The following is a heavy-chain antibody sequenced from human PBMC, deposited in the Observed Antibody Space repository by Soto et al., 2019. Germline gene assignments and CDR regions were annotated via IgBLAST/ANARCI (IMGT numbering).Heavy chain of an antibody. D-gene: IGHD3-10*01. CDR1: GFSLSTSGVG. J-gene: IGHJ4*02. CDR3: AHSSWVKKFYYYGSGSQGYFDY. Sequence: SGPTLVNPTQTLTLTCTFSGFSLSTSGVGVGWIRQPPGKALEWLALIYWDDDKRYSPSLKSRLTITKDNSKNQVVLTMTNMDPVDTATYYCAHSSWVKKFYYYGSGSQGYFDYWGQGTLVTVSS. V-gene: IGHV2-5*02. CDR2: IYWDDDK.